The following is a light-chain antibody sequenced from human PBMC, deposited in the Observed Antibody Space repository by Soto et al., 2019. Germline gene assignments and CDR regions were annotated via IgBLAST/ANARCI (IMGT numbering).Light chain of an antibody. CDR2: GAS. Sequence: EIGMTQSPATLSLSPWERSTISCRASQSVSSNLAWYQQKPGQAPRLLIYGASTRATGIPARFSGSGSGTEFTLTISSLQSQDFAVYYCQQYHNWPRTFGQGTKVDIK. CDR1: QSVSSN. J-gene: IGKJ1*01. CDR3: QQYHNWPRT. V-gene: IGKV3-15*01.